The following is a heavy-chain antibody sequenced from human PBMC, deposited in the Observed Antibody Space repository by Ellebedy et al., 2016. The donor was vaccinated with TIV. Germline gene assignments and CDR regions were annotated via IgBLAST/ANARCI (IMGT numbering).Heavy chain of an antibody. J-gene: IGHJ6*02. D-gene: IGHD4/OR15-4a*01. V-gene: IGHV3-21*01. Sequence: GGSLRLSCAASGFTFSGYSMNWVRQAPGKGLEWVSSISSSSGYRYYADSVKGRFTISRDNAKNSLYLQMNSLRAEDTAVYYCARVYGDYRMDVWGQGTTVTVSS. CDR3: ARVYGDYRMDV. CDR1: GFTFSGYS. CDR2: ISSSSGYR.